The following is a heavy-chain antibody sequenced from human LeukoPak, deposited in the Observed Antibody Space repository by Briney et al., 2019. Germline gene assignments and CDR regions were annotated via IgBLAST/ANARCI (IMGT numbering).Heavy chain of an antibody. CDR3: VRRTGNYFDY. J-gene: IGHJ4*02. CDR2: ISYNGGST. V-gene: IGHV3-64D*09. CDR1: GFTLSSHA. D-gene: IGHD3/OR15-3a*01. Sequence: GGSLRLSCSASGFTLSSHAMHWVRQAPGRALEYVSAISYNGGSTYYANSVKDRFTISRDNSKNTLYLQMSSLRPEDTAVFYCVRRTGNYFDYWGQGTLVTVSS.